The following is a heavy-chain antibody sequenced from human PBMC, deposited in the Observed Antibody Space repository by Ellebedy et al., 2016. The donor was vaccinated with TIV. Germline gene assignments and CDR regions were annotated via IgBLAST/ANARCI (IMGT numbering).Heavy chain of an antibody. CDR3: AKAVVCSSTSCYTYYYYYMDV. J-gene: IGHJ6*03. CDR2: IKQDGGDK. Sequence: GGSLRLXXEASGFTFSSYEMSWVRQAPGKGLEWVANIKQDGGDKYYVDSVKGRFTISRDNGKNSLYLQMSSLRAEDTAVYYCAKAVVCSSTSCYTYYYYYMDVWGKGTTVTVSS. CDR1: GFTFSSYE. D-gene: IGHD2-2*02. V-gene: IGHV3-7*01.